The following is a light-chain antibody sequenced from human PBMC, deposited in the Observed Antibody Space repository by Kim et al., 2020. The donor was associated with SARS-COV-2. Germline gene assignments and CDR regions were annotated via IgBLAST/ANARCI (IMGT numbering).Light chain of an antibody. V-gene: IGKV1-39*01. Sequence: DIQMTQSPSSLAASVGDRVTMSCRASQSIGTRLNWYQQRPGKAPKLLIYAASSLQSGVPSRFSGTGSGTDFTLTISSLQPDDFATYYCQESHSTPWLTFGGGTKLEI. CDR2: AAS. J-gene: IGKJ4*01. CDR3: QESHSTPWLT. CDR1: QSIGTR.